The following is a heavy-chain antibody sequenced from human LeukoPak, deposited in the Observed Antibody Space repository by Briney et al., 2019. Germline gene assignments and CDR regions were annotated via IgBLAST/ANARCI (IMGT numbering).Heavy chain of an antibody. Sequence: GGSLRLXCAASGFTCDDYAMHWVRPAPGKGLGWVSLISGDGGSTYYADSVKGRFTISRDNSKNSLYLQMNSLRTEDTALYYCAKDYKPYYDFWSGYSANWFDPWGQGTLVTVSS. CDR3: AKDYKPYYDFWSGYSANWFDP. V-gene: IGHV3-43*02. D-gene: IGHD3-3*01. J-gene: IGHJ5*02. CDR2: ISGDGGST. CDR1: GFTCDDYA.